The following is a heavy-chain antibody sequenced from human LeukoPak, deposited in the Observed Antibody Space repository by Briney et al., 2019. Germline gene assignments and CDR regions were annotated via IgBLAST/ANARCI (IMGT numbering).Heavy chain of an antibody. CDR3: SQAYSGDYYDY. CDR1: GFPFSTNA. V-gene: IGHV3-23*01. Sequence: GGSLRLSCAASGFPFSTNAMTWGRQAPGKGLEWVSAISGSGGSTYYADSVKGRFTISRDNSKNTLYLHMNSLRSEDTTVHYCSQAYSGDYYDYWGQGTLVTVSS. CDR2: ISGSGGST. D-gene: IGHD2-15*01. J-gene: IGHJ4*02.